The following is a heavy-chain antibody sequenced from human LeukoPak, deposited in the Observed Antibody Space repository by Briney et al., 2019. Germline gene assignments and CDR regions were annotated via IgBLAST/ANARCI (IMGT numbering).Heavy chain of an antibody. CDR3: AKDEGGPTVSDY. D-gene: IGHD4-11*01. CDR1: GFTFSSYA. CDR2: IPYDGNSE. Sequence: GRSLRLSCAASGFTFSSYAMHWVRQAPGKGLGWVAFIPYDGNSEYYADSVKGRFTISRDNSKNTLYLQMNSLRTEDMALYYCAKDEGGPTVSDYWGQGTLVTVSS. J-gene: IGHJ4*02. V-gene: IGHV3-30*02.